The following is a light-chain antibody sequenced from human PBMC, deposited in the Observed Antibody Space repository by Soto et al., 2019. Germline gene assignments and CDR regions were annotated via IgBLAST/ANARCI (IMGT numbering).Light chain of an antibody. CDR1: QTVSRN. V-gene: IGKV3-15*01. CDR3: QQYNNWPS. CDR2: DVF. Sequence: EVVMTQSPATLSVSPGVRATLSCRASQTVSRNLAWYQQRPGQAPRLLIYDVFTRAAGIPARFSGSESETEFTLTIMSLQSEDFAVYDCQQYNNWPSFGQWTRLESK. J-gene: IGKJ5*01.